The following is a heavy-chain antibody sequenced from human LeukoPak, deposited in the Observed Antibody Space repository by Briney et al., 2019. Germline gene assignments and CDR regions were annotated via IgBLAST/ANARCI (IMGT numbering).Heavy chain of an antibody. J-gene: IGHJ3*02. V-gene: IGHV5-51*01. D-gene: IGHD4-17*01. CDR3: ARQPTTVTTRDAFDI. Sequence: GESLKISCKGSGYSFTSYSIGWVRQMPGKGLKWMRIIYPGDSDARYSPSCQGEVTLLAAKSSRTALLQWSSLEASDTAMYDCARQPTTVTTRDAFDIWGQGTMVTVSS. CDR1: GYSFTSYS. CDR2: IYPGDSDA.